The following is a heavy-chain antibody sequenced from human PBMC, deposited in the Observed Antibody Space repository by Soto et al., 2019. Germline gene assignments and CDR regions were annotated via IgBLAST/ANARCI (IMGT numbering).Heavy chain of an antibody. CDR1: GFTFSDYY. V-gene: IGHV3-74*01. Sequence: EVQLVDSGGGLVQPGGSLRLSCAASGFTFSDYYMHWIRQVPGKGLFWVCRIKTDGTTQTYADSVEGRFTISRDNAKNTLYLHMNSLRAEDTAVYYCGRQAALWEKVDFRGHGTPVTVSP. D-gene: IGHD3-10*01. J-gene: IGHJ1*01. CDR2: IKTDGTTQ. CDR3: GRQAALWEKVDF.